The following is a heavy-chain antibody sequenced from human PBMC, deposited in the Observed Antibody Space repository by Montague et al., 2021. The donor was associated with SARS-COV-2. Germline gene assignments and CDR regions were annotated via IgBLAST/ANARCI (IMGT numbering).Heavy chain of an antibody. CDR1: GDSVSSNSVA. Sequence: CAISGDSVSSNSVAWSWIRQSPSSGLERLGRTYYRSKWYSDYAPSVRGRLTVNPDASKNEFSLELNYVTPEDTAVYYCVRYSGWFYFDFWGQGTLVTVSS. CDR2: TYYRSKWYS. V-gene: IGHV6-1*01. D-gene: IGHD6-19*01. CDR3: VRYSGWFYFDF. J-gene: IGHJ4*02.